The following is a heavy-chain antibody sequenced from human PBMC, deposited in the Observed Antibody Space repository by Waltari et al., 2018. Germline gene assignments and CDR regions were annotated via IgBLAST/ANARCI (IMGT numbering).Heavy chain of an antibody. Sequence: QVQLQQWGAGLLQPSETLSLTCAVHGGSFSGYYWSWIRQPPGKGLGWIGESNHSGSTNYNPSLKSRVTISVDTSKNQFSLKLSSVTAADTAVYYCARGARSFGITLGHFDLWGRGTLVTVSS. V-gene: IGHV4-34*01. CDR2: SNHSGST. CDR1: GGSFSGYY. D-gene: IGHD3-3*01. J-gene: IGHJ2*01. CDR3: ARGARSFGITLGHFDL.